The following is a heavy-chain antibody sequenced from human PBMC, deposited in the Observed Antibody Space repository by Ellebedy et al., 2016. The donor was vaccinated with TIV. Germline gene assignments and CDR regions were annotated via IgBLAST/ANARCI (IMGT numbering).Heavy chain of an antibody. Sequence: PGGSLRLSCAASGFTFTTYSMNWVRQAPGKGLEWVSSISSTGTYKYYADSVKGRFTISRDNAENSLFLQMNTLVAEDTAIYYCARDGGRRCTGCSCFNPEAFECWGQGTMVTVSS. D-gene: IGHD2-15*01. CDR3: ARDGGRRCTGCSCFNPEAFEC. CDR2: ISSTGTYK. J-gene: IGHJ3*01. V-gene: IGHV3-21*01. CDR1: GFTFTTYS.